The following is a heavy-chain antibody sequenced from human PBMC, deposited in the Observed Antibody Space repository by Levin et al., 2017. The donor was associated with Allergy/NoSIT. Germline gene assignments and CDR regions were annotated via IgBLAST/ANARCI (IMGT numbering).Heavy chain of an antibody. D-gene: IGHD3-3*01. CDR1: GFTFGDYA. CDR3: TRDSIFGVPEEIFDI. CDR2: IRSKAYGGTT. J-gene: IGHJ3*02. V-gene: IGHV3-49*03. Sequence: GGSLRLSCTASGFTFGDYAMSWFRQAPGKGLEWVGFIRSKAYGGTTEYAASVKGRFTISRDDSKSIAYLQMNSLKTEDTAVYYCTRDSIFGVPEEIFDIWGQGTMVTVSS.